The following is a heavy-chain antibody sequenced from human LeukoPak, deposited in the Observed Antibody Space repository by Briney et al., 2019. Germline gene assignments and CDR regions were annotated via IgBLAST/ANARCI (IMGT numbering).Heavy chain of an antibody. CDR1: GYTFTSYY. V-gene: IGHV1-46*01. D-gene: IGHD3-3*01. CDR2: INPSGGST. J-gene: IGHJ4*02. Sequence: ASVKVSSKASGYTFTSYYMHWVRQAPGQGLEWMGIINPSGGSTSYAQKFQGRVTMTRDTSTSTVYMELSSLRSEDTAVYYCARVLEWLSGECYFDYWGQGTLVTVSS. CDR3: ARVLEWLSGECYFDY.